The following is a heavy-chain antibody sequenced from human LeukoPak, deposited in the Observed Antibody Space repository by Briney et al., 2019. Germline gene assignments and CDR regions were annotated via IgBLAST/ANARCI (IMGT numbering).Heavy chain of an antibody. D-gene: IGHD2-15*01. CDR2: IWSDGSNK. CDR3: AQGRYCSAGSCYGWHAFDI. Sequence: PGGFLRLSCAASGLMFSSYGMHWVRQAPGKGLEWVAVIWSDGSNKYYADSVKGRFTISRDNSKNTLYLQMNSLRAEDTAVHYCAQGRYCSAGSCYGWHAFDIWGQGTMVTVSS. V-gene: IGHV3-33*06. J-gene: IGHJ3*02. CDR1: GLMFSSYG.